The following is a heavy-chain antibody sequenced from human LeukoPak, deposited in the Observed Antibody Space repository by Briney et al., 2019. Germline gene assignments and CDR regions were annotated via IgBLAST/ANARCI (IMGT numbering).Heavy chain of an antibody. J-gene: IGHJ4*02. D-gene: IGHD2-21*01. CDR3: ARHRFASPLDS. Sequence: PSETLSLTCTVSGVSSSSSYWSWIRQPPGKGLEWIGYIFYTGDSNHNPSFKSRVSISLDTSKDQISLELSSVTAADTAVYYCARHRFASPLDSWGQGTLVTVSS. CDR2: IFYTGDS. V-gene: IGHV4-59*08. CDR1: GVSSSSSY.